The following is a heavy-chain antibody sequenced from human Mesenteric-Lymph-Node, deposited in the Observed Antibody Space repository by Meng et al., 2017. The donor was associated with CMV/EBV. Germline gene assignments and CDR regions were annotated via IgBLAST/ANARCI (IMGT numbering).Heavy chain of an antibody. D-gene: IGHD3-16*01. CDR2: TYGGATST. V-gene: IGHV3-23*03. CDR1: GYTFSNYG. CDR3: ATDLGGLGTPPI. Sequence: GESLKISCAASGYTFSNYGMSWVRQAPGKGLGWVSVTYGGATSTYYADSVMRRFTISRDNSKNTVYLQMNSLTTEDTPLYYCATDLGGLGTPPIWGQGTMVTVSS. J-gene: IGHJ3*02.